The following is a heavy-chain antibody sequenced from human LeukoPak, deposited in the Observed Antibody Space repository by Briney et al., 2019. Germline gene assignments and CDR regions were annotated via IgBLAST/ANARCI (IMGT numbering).Heavy chain of an antibody. D-gene: IGHD3-10*01. CDR2: ISGSGGST. V-gene: IGHV3-23*01. CDR3: AKGRGVIHSILYY. Sequence: GGSLRLSCAASGFTFSSYAMSWVRQAPGKGLDWVSAISGSGGSTYYAGSVKGRFTISRDNSKNTLYLQMNSLRAEDTAVYYCAKGRGVIHSILYYWGQGTLVTVSS. J-gene: IGHJ4*02. CDR1: GFTFSSYA.